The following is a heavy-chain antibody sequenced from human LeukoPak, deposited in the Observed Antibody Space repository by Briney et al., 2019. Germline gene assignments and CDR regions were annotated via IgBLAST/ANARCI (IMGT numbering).Heavy chain of an antibody. D-gene: IGHD6-6*01. CDR2: IYYSGTT. CDR1: GGSISSSSYY. J-gene: IGHJ4*02. CDR3: ARAMSIAARLQTIFDY. Sequence: PSETLSLTCTVSGGSISSSSYYWGWIRQPPGKGLEWIGSIYYSGTTYYNPSLKSRVTISVDTSKNQFSLKLSSVTVADTAVYYCARAMSIAARLQTIFDYWGQGTLVTVSS. V-gene: IGHV4-39*01.